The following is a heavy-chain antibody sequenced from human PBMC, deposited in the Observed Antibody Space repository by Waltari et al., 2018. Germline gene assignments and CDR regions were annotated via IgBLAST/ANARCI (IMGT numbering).Heavy chain of an antibody. CDR3: ARAYDFWSGSANFDY. J-gene: IGHJ4*02. V-gene: IGHV4-61*01. D-gene: IGHD3-3*01. CDR1: GGSISSSSYY. Sequence: QLQLQESGPGLVKPSETLSLTCTVSGGSISSSSYYWSWIRQPPGKGLDWIGYIYYSGSTNYNPSLKSRVTISVDTSKNQFSLKLSSVTAADTAVYYCARAYDFWSGSANFDYWGQGTLVTVSS. CDR2: IYYSGST.